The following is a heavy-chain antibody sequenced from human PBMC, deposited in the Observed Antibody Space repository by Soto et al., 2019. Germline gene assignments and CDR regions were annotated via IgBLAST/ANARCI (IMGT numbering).Heavy chain of an antibody. CDR3: ARLVYDTRLNYMYFDF. V-gene: IGHV4-4*02. CDR2: IFHDGTA. D-gene: IGHD3-10*01. CDR1: GVSLTSGNW. J-gene: IGHJ4*02. Sequence: SETLSLTCAVSGVSLTSGNWRTWVRQSPQRGLEYIGEIFHDGTANYYPSFERRVAMSVDTSRNQFSLKLTSVTAADTAVYFCARLVYDTRLNYMYFDFWGPGTLVTVSS.